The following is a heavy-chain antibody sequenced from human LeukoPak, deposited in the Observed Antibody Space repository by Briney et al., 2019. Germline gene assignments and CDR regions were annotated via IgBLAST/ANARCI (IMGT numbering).Heavy chain of an antibody. CDR2: IWYDGSNK. CDR1: GFTFSSYG. Sequence: GGSLRPSCAASGFTFSSYGMHWVRQAPGKGLEWVAVIWYDGSNKYYADSVKGRFTISRDNSKNTLYLQMNSLRAEDTAVYYCAKVGRTGNYYYYYYMDVWGKGTTVTVSS. CDR3: AKVGRTGNYYYYYYMDV. J-gene: IGHJ6*03. D-gene: IGHD3/OR15-3a*01. V-gene: IGHV3-33*06.